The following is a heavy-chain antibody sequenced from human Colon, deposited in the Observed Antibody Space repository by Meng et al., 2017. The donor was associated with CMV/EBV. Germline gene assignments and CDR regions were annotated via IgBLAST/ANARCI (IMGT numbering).Heavy chain of an antibody. V-gene: IGHV4-34*01. CDR2: INHSGST. CDR3: ARGTPVSYYYDSSGPPSLGY. Sequence: SQTLSLTCAVYGGSFSGHYWSWIRQPPGKGLEWIGEINHSGSTNYNPSLKSRVTISVDTSKNQFSLRLSSVTAADTAVYYCARGTPVSYYYDSSGPPSLGYWGQGTLVTVSS. CDR1: GGSFSGHY. J-gene: IGHJ4*02. D-gene: IGHD3-22*01.